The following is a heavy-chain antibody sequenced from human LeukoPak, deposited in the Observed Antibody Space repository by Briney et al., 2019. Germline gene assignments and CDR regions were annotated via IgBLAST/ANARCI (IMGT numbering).Heavy chain of an antibody. D-gene: IGHD6-13*01. CDR1: GFTFSCYA. V-gene: IGHV3-30-3*01. CDR2: ISYDGSNK. CDR3: ARNGYSSSWSAYFDY. Sequence: GGSLRLSCAASGFTFSCYAMHWVRQAPGKGLEWVAVISYDGSNKYYADSVKGRFTISRDNSKNTLYLQMNSLRAEDTAVYYCARNGYSSSWSAYFDYWGQGTLVTVSS. J-gene: IGHJ4*02.